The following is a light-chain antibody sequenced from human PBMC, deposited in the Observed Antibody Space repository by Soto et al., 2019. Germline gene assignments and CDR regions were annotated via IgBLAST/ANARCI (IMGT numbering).Light chain of an antibody. CDR3: QHYGTSAL. Sequence: EIVLTQSPGTLSLSPGERATLSCRASQSVSSSYLAWYQQKPGQAPRLLIYDASRATGIPARFSGSGSGTAFTLTITRLEPEDFAVYYCQHYGTSALFGPGTKVDI. J-gene: IGKJ3*01. CDR2: DAS. CDR1: QSVSSSY. V-gene: IGKV3-20*01.